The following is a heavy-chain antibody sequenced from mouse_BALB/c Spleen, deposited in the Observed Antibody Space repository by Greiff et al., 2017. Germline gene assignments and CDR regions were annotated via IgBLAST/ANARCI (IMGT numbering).Heavy chain of an antibody. Sequence: VMLVESGPGLVAPSQSLSITCTVSGFSLTSYGVHWVRQPPGKGLEWLGVIWAGGSTNYNSALMSRLSISKDNSKSQVFLKMNSLQTADAAMYYCARYDGNLYYYAMDYWGQGTSGTGSS. V-gene: IGHV2-9*02. CDR2: IWAGGST. CDR1: GFSLTSYG. CDR3: ARYDGNLYYYAMDY. J-gene: IGHJ4*01. D-gene: IGHD2-3*01.